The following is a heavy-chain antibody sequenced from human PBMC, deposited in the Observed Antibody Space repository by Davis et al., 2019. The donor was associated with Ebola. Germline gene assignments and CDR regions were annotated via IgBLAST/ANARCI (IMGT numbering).Heavy chain of an antibody. J-gene: IGHJ6*02. CDR3: AKDFRTVTTRPPYGMDV. Sequence: GESLKISCAASGFTFSSYAMSWVRQAPGKGLEWVSAISGSGGSTYYADSVKGRFTISRDNSKNTLYLQMNSLRAEDTAVYYCAKDFRTVTTRPPYGMDVWGQGTTVTVSS. D-gene: IGHD4-11*01. CDR1: GFTFSSYA. CDR2: ISGSGGST. V-gene: IGHV3-23*01.